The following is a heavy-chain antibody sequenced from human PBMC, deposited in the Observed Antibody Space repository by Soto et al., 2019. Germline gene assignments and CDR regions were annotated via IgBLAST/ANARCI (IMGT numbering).Heavy chain of an antibody. V-gene: IGHV1-46*04. CDR2: INPSARSA. Sequence: GASVKVSCKASGYTFTNYYLHWVRQAPGQGLEWVGMINPSARSASYAQKLRGRLTMDRDTSTTTVYMELSRLTFEDTAVYFCARDNSAANGVLDHWGPGTLVTVSS. CDR3: ARDNSAANGVLDH. CDR1: GYTFTNYY. J-gene: IGHJ4*02. D-gene: IGHD1-1*01.